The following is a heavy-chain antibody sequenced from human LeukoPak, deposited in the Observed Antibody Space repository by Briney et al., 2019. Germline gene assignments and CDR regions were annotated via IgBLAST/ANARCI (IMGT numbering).Heavy chain of an antibody. CDR3: ARGVREYPSVGAIDY. V-gene: IGHV3-53*01. J-gene: IGHJ4*02. Sequence: GGSLRLSCAASGFTVSSNYMSWVRQAPGKGLEWVSVIYSGGSTYYADSVKGRFTISRDNSKNTLYLQMNSLRAEDTAVYYCARGVREYPSVGAIDYWGQGTLVTVSS. CDR2: IYSGGST. CDR1: GFTVSSNY. D-gene: IGHD1-26*01.